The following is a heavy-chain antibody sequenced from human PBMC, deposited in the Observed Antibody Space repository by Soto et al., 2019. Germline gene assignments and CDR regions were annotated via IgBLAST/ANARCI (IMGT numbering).Heavy chain of an antibody. CDR3: AKDRRAGGNSALYFDF. CDR2: ISATGGGT. J-gene: IGHJ4*02. Sequence: GGSLRLSCAASGFKFSNYAMSWVRQAPGKGLEWVSLISATGGGTYYADSVKGRFTISRDNSHNTLYLQVHSLTAEDTAVYYCAKDRRAGGNSALYFDFWGQGAQVTVSS. CDR1: GFKFSNYA. D-gene: IGHD3-16*01. V-gene: IGHV3-23*01.